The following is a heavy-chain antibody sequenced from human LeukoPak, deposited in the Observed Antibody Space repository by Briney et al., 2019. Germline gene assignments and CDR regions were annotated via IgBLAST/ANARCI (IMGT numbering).Heavy chain of an antibody. V-gene: IGHV1-2*02. J-gene: IGHJ4*02. CDR3: ARDRPSPRYYFDY. CDR2: INPNSGGT. Sequence: RASVKVSCKASGYTFTGYYMHWVRQAPGQGLEWMGWINPNSGGTNYAQKFQGRVTMTRDTSISTAYMELSRLGSDDTAVYYCARDRPSPRYYFDYWGQGTLVTVSS. CDR1: GYTFTGYY.